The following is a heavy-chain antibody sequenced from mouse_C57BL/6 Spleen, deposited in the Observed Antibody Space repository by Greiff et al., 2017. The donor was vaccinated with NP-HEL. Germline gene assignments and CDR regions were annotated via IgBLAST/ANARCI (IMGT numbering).Heavy chain of an antibody. Sequence: EVQGVESGGGLVKPGGSLKLSCAASGFTFSSYAMSWVRQTPEKRLEWVATISDGGSYTYYPDNVKGRFTISRDNAKNNLYLQISHLKSEDTAMYYCARGITTGDPYWYFDVWGTGTTVTVSS. V-gene: IGHV5-4*01. CDR1: GFTFSSYA. CDR3: ARGITTGDPYWYFDV. D-gene: IGHD1-1*01. CDR2: ISDGGSYT. J-gene: IGHJ1*03.